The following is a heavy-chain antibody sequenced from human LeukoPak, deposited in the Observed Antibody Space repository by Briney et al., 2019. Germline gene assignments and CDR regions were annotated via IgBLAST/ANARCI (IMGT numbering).Heavy chain of an antibody. CDR2: INPNSGGT. D-gene: IGHD3-16*01. Sequence: ASVKVSCKASGYTFTGYYMHWVRQAPGQGLEWMGWINPNSGGTNYAQKFQGRVTMTRDTSVSTAYMELSRLRSDDTAVYYCARGKKGDRNWFDPWGQGTLATVSS. V-gene: IGHV1-2*02. CDR3: ARGKKGDRNWFDP. J-gene: IGHJ5*02. CDR1: GYTFTGYY.